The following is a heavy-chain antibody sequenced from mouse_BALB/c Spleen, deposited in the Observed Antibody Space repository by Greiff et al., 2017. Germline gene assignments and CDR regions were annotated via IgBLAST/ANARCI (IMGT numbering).Heavy chain of an antibody. J-gene: IGHJ1*01. CDR3: APSSYLYWYFDV. CDR1: GFNIKDYY. V-gene: IGHV14-1*02. CDR2: IDPENGNT. Sequence: EVQLKESGAELVRPGALVKLSCKASGFNIKDYYMHWVKQRPEQGLEWIGWIDPENGNTIYDPKFQGKASITADTSSNTAYLQLSSLTSEDTAVYYCAPSSYLYWYFDVWGAGTTVTVSS. D-gene: IGHD6-1*01.